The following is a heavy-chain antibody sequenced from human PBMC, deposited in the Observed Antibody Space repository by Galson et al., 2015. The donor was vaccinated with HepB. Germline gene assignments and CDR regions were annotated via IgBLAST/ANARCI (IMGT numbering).Heavy chain of an antibody. V-gene: IGHV3-30-3*01. CDR2: ISFDGGSD. J-gene: IGHJ6*02. CDR3: ARDLFGSTSHGPGFRGMDA. Sequence: SLRLSCAASGFTFSNHGMHWVRQAPGKGLEWVAAISFDGGSDYYADSVKGRFTISRDNSKNTLFLQMNSLRTEDTAVFYCARDLFGSTSHGPGFRGMDAWGQGTTVIVSS. CDR1: GFTFSNHG. D-gene: IGHD3-16*01.